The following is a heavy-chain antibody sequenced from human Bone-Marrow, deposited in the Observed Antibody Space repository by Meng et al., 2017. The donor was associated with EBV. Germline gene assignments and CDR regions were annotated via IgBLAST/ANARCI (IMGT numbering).Heavy chain of an antibody. CDR1: GGTFRSDA. CDR3: ASESGRGFTPDY. Sequence: QVQLVQSGAEVKQPGSSVKVSCKTSGGTFRSDAVSWVRQAPGQGLEWMGGLIPKSDAPYYAQKFQDRVTITADESTSTHYMDLSGLRSEDTAVYYCASESGRGFTPDYWGQGTLVTVSS. V-gene: IGHV1-69*01. J-gene: IGHJ4*02. CDR2: LIPKSDAP. D-gene: IGHD3-10*01.